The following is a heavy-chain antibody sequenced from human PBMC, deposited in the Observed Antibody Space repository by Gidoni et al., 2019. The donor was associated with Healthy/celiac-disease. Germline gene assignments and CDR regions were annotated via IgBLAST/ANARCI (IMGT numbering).Heavy chain of an antibody. CDR2: INHSGST. CDR1: GGAFSGYY. Sequence: QVQLQQWGAGLLKPSETLSLTCAADGGAFSGYYWCWIRQPPGKGLEWIGEINHSGSTNYNPSLRSRVPISVDTSKNQFSLKLSSVTAADTAVYYCARGVGVVVPAATRYYFDYWGQGTLVTVSS. CDR3: ARGVGVVVPAATRYYFDY. D-gene: IGHD2-2*01. V-gene: IGHV4-34*01. J-gene: IGHJ4*02.